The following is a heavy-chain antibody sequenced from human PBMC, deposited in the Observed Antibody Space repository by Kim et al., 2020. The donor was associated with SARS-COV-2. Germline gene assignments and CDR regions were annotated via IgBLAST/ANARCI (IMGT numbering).Heavy chain of an antibody. D-gene: IGHD6-19*01. Sequence: RYSPSFHGQVTISADRPISIAYLQWPSLKASDTAMYYCARGSSAARNFDYWGQGTLVTVSS. CDR3: ARGSSAARNFDY. J-gene: IGHJ4*02. V-gene: IGHV5-51*04.